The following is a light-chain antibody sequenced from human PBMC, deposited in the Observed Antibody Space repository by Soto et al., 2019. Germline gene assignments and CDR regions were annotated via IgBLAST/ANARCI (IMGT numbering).Light chain of an antibody. Sequence: EIVLTQSPGTLSLSPGERATLSCRASQCVGSNYLAWYQQKPGQAPRLLIYGASSRATGIPDRFSGSGSGTDFTLTISRLEPEDFAVYYCQQYGSSSFTFGPGTKVDIK. V-gene: IGKV3-20*01. CDR1: QCVGSNY. CDR2: GAS. CDR3: QQYGSSSFT. J-gene: IGKJ3*01.